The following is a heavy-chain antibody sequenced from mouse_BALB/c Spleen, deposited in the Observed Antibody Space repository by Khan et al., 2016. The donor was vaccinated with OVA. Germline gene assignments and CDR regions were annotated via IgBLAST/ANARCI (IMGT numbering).Heavy chain of an antibody. D-gene: IGHD1-1*01. V-gene: IGHV1S136*01. CDR2: IYPFNDDT. CDR1: GYTFTSYV. J-gene: IGHJ3*01. Sequence: EVQLVESGPELVKPGASVKMSCKASGYTFTSYVMHWVKQKPGLGLEWIGYIYPFNDDTKYNEKFKDKATLTSDKSSSTAYMELSSLTSEASAVYYGVPVGTYYVSFAYWGQGTLVTVSA. CDR3: VPVGTYYVSFAY.